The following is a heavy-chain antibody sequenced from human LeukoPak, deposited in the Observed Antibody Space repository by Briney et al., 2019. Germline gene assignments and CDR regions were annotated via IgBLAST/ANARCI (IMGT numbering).Heavy chain of an antibody. V-gene: IGHV4-59*01. D-gene: IGHD6-6*01. CDR2: IYYSGST. Sequence: PSETLSLTCTVSGGSISSYYWIWIRQPPGKGLEWIGYIYYSGSTNYNPSLKSRVTISVDTSKNQFSLKLSSVTAADTAVYYCARVGAARFYYYYMDVWGKGTTVTVSS. J-gene: IGHJ6*03. CDR1: GGSISSYY. CDR3: ARVGAARFYYYYMDV.